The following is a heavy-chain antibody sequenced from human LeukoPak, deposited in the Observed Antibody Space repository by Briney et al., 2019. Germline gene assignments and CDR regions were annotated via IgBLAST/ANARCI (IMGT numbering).Heavy chain of an antibody. J-gene: IGHJ6*02. CDR2: ISWNSGSI. D-gene: IGHD2-2*01. V-gene: IGHV3-9*01. Sequence: PGGSLRLSCAASGFTFDDYAMHWVRQAPGKGLEWVSGISWNSGSIGYADSVKGRFTISRDNSKNTLYLQMNSLRAEDTAVYYCAKATPGVVVVPAATDYGMDVWGQGTTVTVSS. CDR1: GFTFDDYA. CDR3: AKATPGVVVVPAATDYGMDV.